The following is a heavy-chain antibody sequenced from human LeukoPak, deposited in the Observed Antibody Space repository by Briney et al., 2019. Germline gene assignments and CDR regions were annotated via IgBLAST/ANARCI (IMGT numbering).Heavy chain of an antibody. V-gene: IGHV5-51*01. D-gene: IGHD2-2*01. CDR1: GYNFPIYW. J-gene: IGHJ3*01. Sequence: GESLKISCQGSGYNFPIYWIGWVRQTPGQGLEWMGIIYPDDSNTIYGPSFQGQVTISVDKSVSTAYLEWSSLKASDTAMYYCARHVSSSRVAYDVWGQGTMVTVSS. CDR3: ARHVSSSRVAYDV. CDR2: IYPDDSNT.